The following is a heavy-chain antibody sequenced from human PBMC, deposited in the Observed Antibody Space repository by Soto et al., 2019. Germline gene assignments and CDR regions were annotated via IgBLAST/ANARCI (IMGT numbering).Heavy chain of an antibody. CDR3: ARVVPAAKFFDY. V-gene: IGHV4-61*01. CDR1: GGSVSSGSYY. Sequence: SETLSLTCTVSGGSVSSGSYYWSWIRQPPGKGLEWIGYIYYSGSTNYNPSLKSRVTISVDTSKNQFSLKLSSVTAADTAVYYCARVVPAAKFFDYWGQGTLVTVSS. D-gene: IGHD2-2*01. CDR2: IYYSGST. J-gene: IGHJ4*02.